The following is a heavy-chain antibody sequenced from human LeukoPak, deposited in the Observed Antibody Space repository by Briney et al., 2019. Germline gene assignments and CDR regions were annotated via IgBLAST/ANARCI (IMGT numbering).Heavy chain of an antibody. V-gene: IGHV3-23*01. Sequence: GGSLRLSCAASGFSFSTYAMSWVRQAPGKGLEWVSGVNGNGGSTSYADSVKGRFTIFRDNSKNTAYLQMNSLRVEDTAVYYCAKSLYGGCDYWGQGTVVTVSS. CDR1: GFSFSTYA. CDR2: VNGNGGST. CDR3: AKSLYGGCDY. D-gene: IGHD3-16*02. J-gene: IGHJ4*02.